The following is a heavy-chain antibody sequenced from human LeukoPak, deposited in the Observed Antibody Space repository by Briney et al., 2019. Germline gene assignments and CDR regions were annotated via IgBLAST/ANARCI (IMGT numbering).Heavy chain of an antibody. J-gene: IGHJ4*02. Sequence: GASVKVSCKASGYTFTGYYMHWVRQAPGQGLEWMGIINPSGGSASYAQKFQGRVTMTRDMSTSTVYMELSSLRSEDTAVYYCARDYYGSGSYLPVFDYWGQGTLVTVSS. CDR3: ARDYYGSGSYLPVFDY. V-gene: IGHV1-46*01. D-gene: IGHD3-10*01. CDR1: GYTFTGYY. CDR2: INPSGGSA.